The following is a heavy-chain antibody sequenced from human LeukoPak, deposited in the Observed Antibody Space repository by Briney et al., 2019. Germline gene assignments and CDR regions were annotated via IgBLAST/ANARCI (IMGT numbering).Heavy chain of an antibody. CDR1: GFTFSSYG. CDR3: RYDSSGL. CDR2: ISGSGRTI. Sequence: GGSLRLSCAASGFTFSSYGMSWVRQAPGKGLEWVSAISGSGRTIDYVDSVKGRFTISRDNARSTLYLQMNSLRVEDTAVYYCRYDSSGLWGQGTLVTVSS. V-gene: IGHV3-23*01. D-gene: IGHD3-22*01. J-gene: IGHJ4*02.